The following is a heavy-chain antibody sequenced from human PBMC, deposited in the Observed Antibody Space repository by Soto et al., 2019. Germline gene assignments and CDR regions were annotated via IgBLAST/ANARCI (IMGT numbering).Heavy chain of an antibody. CDR1: GFTFSNAW. V-gene: IGHV3-15*01. CDR3: TTSDSSGWFDY. D-gene: IGHD6-19*01. CDR2: IKSKTDGGTT. J-gene: IGHJ4*02. Sequence: GGSLRLSCAASGFTFSNAWMSWVRQAPGKGLEWVGRIKSKTDGGTTDYAAPVKGRFTITRDDSKNTLYLQMNSLKTEDTAVYYCTTSDSSGWFDYWGQGTLVTVSS.